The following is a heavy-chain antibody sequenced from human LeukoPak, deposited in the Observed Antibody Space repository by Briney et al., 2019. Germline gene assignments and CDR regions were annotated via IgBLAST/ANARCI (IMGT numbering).Heavy chain of an antibody. CDR1: GGSISSGGYY. CDR2: IYTSGST. CDR3: ARELRITIFGVAVYYMDV. Sequence: SQTLSLTRTVSGGSISSGGYYWSWIRQPAGKGLEWIGRIYTSGSTNYNPSLKSRVTISVDTSKNQFSLKLSSVTAADTAVYYCARELRITIFGVAVYYMDVWGKGTTVTVSS. J-gene: IGHJ6*03. V-gene: IGHV4-61*02. D-gene: IGHD3-3*01.